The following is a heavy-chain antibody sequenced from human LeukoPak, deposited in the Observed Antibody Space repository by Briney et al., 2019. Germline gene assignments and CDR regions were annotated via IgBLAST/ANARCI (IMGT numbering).Heavy chain of an antibody. CDR3: ASYDSSGYYHYFAY. CDR2: ISGSGGTT. D-gene: IGHD3-22*01. J-gene: IGHJ4*02. V-gene: IGHV3-23*01. CDR1: GFTFRSYA. Sequence: GGSLRLSCAASGFTFRSYAMSWVRQAPGTGLEWVLAISGSGGTTYYADSVKGRFTISRDNSKNTLYLQMNSLRAEDTAVYYCASYDSSGYYHYFAYWGQGTLVTVSS.